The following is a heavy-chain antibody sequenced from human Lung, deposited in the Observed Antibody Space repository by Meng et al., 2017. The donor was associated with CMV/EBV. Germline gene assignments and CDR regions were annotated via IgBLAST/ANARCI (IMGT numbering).Heavy chain of an antibody. CDR2: ISSSGSTI. CDR1: GFTFSSYE. J-gene: IGHJ5*02. CDR3: ARDLPPYYDFWSGYLDL. D-gene: IGHD3-3*01. Sequence: SXKISXAASGFTFSSYEMNWVRQAPGKGLEWVSYISSSGSTIYYADSVKGRFTISRDNAKNSLYLQMNSLRAEDTAIYYCARDLPPYYDFWSGYLDLGGQGALVXVSS. V-gene: IGHV3-48*03.